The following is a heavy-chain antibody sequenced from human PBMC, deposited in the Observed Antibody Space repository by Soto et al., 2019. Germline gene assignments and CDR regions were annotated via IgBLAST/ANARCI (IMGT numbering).Heavy chain of an antibody. Sequence: VHLWESGGGLVQPGGSLRLACTASGFTFNHYAMSWVRQAHGKGLEWVSAVSGRGGSTKYADSVKGRFIISRDNSNSTLYLQMDSRRGEDTAVYYCAKDSTVTTSLFFYYYGFDVWGQGTTVTVSS. CDR1: GFTFNHYA. J-gene: IGHJ6*02. D-gene: IGHD4-17*01. CDR2: VSGRGGST. CDR3: AKDSTVTTSLFFYYYGFDV. V-gene: IGHV3-23*01.